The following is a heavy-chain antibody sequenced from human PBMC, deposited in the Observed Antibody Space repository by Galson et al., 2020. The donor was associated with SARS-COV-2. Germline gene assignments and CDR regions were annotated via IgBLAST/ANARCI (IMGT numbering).Heavy chain of an antibody. CDR3: VGQPSYAGILTGYCLE. D-gene: IGHD3-9*01. V-gene: IGHV4-39*07. Sequence: SETLSLTCTVSGGSISRSNYYWGWIRQPPGKGLEWLGNIYYSGNTYYNPSLTIRVTLSLDTSKNQFSLKLTSVTAADTAVYYCVGQPSYAGILTGYCLEWGQGTLVTVAS. J-gene: IGHJ4*02. CDR2: IYYSGNT. CDR1: GGSISRSNYY.